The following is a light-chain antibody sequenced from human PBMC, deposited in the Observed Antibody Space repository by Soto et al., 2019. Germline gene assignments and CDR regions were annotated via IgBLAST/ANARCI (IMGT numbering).Light chain of an antibody. CDR3: QHYGSEPGA. CDR1: QPISSW. CDR2: EAS. J-gene: IGKJ1*01. V-gene: IGKV1-5*03. Sequence: DLPLTQSPCTLSGSVGERFTLTCRASQPISSWLAWYQQKPGKXPKXXIYEASTRDSGIPSRFSGSGSGTEFTLTISSLQPEDGAAYYGQHYGSEPGAFGQGTKVDIK.